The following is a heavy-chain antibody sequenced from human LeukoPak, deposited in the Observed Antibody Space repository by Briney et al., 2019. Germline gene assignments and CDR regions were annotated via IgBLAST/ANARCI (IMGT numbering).Heavy chain of an antibody. CDR1: GYTFTNYD. Sequence: ASVKVSCQASGYTFTNYDINWVRQATGQGLEWMGWMSPNSGHTGYSLKFQGRVTMTRNTSITTAYMELSSLTSEDTAVYYCARNPPPDLSGGASWYFDLWGRGTLVTVSS. CDR2: MSPNSGHT. CDR3: ARNPPPDLSGGASWYFDL. J-gene: IGHJ2*01. V-gene: IGHV1-8*01. D-gene: IGHD7-27*01.